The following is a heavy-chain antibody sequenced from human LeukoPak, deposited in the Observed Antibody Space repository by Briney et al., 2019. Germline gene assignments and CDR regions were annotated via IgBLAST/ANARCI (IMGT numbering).Heavy chain of an antibody. CDR3: ARVFEYGFADLLITQYGMDV. CDR1: GYTFPNYY. V-gene: IGHV1-18*01. J-gene: IGHJ6*02. Sequence: ASVKVSCKASGYTFPNYYIGWVRRAPGHGLEWMGWINPYNGHAEYAQSLQGRVTMTTDTSTTTVYMELRSLRSDDTAVYYCARVFEYGFADLLITQYGMDVWGQGTTVTVSS. D-gene: IGHD3-10*01. CDR2: INPYNGHA.